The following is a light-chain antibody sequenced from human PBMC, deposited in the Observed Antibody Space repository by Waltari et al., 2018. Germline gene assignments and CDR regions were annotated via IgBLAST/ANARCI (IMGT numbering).Light chain of an antibody. V-gene: IGKV3-20*01. CDR3: QQYGSAPFT. CDR2: DAS. CDR1: ESVSSSY. J-gene: IGKJ4*01. Sequence: EIVFSPPPGTLSLSPWERATLSCRASESVSSSYLAWYQQKPGQAPMLLIYDASSTATGFPDRFSGSGSGTDFTLTISRLEPEDFAVYYCQQYGSAPFTFGGGTKVEIK.